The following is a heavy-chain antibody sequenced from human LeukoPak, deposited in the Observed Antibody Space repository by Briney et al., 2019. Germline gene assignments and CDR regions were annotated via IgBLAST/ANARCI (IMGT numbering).Heavy chain of an antibody. V-gene: IGHV4-61*05. CDR3: ARRASLDY. CDR2: IYNSGST. Sequence: KSSETLSLTCTVSGGSISSSSYYWGWIRQPPGRGLEWIGYIYNSGSTNYNPSLKSRVTISVDTSKNQFSLQLSSVTAADTAVYYCARRASLDYWGQGTLVTVSS. CDR1: GGSISSSSYY. J-gene: IGHJ4*02.